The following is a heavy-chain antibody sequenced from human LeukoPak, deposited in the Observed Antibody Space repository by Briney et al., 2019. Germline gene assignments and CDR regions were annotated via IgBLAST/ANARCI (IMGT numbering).Heavy chain of an antibody. D-gene: IGHD2-15*01. CDR3: ARGQEAATGQLPDWFDP. J-gene: IGHJ5*02. CDR1: GGSFSGYY. Sequence: SETLSLTCAVYGGSFSGYYWSWIRQPPGKGLEWIGEINHSGGTNYNPSLKSRVTLSVDLSKSHFSLKLTSVTAADTAVYYCARGQEAATGQLPDWFDPWGQGTLVTVFS. V-gene: IGHV4-34*01. CDR2: INHSGGT.